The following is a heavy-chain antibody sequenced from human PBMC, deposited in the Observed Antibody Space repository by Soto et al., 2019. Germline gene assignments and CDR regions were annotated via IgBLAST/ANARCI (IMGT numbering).Heavy chain of an antibody. Sequence: QVTLKESGPVLVKPTETLTLTCTVSGFSLTNARMGVTWIRQPPGKALEWLAHIFSNDEKSYSTSLKSRLTISRDTSKSQVVLTMTNMDPVDTATYSCARHGRGVGARPLDYWGQGALVTVSS. V-gene: IGHV2-26*01. CDR2: IFSNDEK. CDR1: GFSLTNARMG. D-gene: IGHD1-26*01. J-gene: IGHJ4*02. CDR3: ARHGRGVGARPLDY.